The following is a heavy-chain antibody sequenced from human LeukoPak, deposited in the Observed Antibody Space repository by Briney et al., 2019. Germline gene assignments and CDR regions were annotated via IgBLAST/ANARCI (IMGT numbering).Heavy chain of an antibody. CDR3: ARGGLLYNSSGYCDT. V-gene: IGHV4-59*01. CDR2: VYYSGST. D-gene: IGHD3-22*01. J-gene: IGHJ5*02. Sequence: PSETLSLTCSVSGGSINSNYWNWVRQPPGKGLEWIGDVYYSGSTTYNPSLKRRVTISVDTSKNQLSLKVRSVTAADTAVYYCARGGLLYNSSGYCDTWGQGTLVTVSS. CDR1: GGSINSNY.